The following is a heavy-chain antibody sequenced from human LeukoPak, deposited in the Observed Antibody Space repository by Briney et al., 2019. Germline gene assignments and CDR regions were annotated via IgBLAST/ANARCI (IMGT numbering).Heavy chain of an antibody. CDR1: GSTFSSYA. Sequence: PGGSLRLSCAASGSTFSSYAMSWVRQAPGKGLQWVSAISGSGGSTYYADSVKGRFTISRDNSKNTLYLEMNSLRAEDTAVYYCASPEWLRSHSPVGYYYGMDVWGQGTTVTVSS. CDR2: ISGSGGST. J-gene: IGHJ6*02. D-gene: IGHD5-12*01. V-gene: IGHV3-23*01. CDR3: ASPEWLRSHSPVGYYYGMDV.